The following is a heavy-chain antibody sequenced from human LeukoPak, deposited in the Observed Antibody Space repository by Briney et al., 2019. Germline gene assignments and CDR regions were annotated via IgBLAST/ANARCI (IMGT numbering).Heavy chain of an antibody. D-gene: IGHD5-12*01. CDR2: IIPILGIA. CDR1: GGTFSSYA. J-gene: IGHJ4*02. CDR3: ARAVPDIVATIGLDY. V-gene: IGHV1-69*04. Sequence: SVKVSCKASGGTFSSYAISWVRQAPGQGLEWMGRIIPILGIANYAQKFQGRVTITADKSTSIAYMELSSLRSEDTAVYYCARAVPDIVATIGLDYWGQGTLVTVSS.